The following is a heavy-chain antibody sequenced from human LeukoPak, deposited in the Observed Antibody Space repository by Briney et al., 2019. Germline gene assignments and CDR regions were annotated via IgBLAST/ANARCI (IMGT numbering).Heavy chain of an antibody. V-gene: IGHV1-18*01. CDR1: GYTFTRYG. Sequence: ASVKVSCKASGYTFTRYGISWVRQAPGQGLQWLGWISASNGNTNYAQKFRDRVTMSTDTSTGTAYLDARSLTSDDTAVYYCARDHSNWNYAPDFWGQGTLVIVSP. CDR3: ARDHSNWNYAPDF. CDR2: ISASNGNT. D-gene: IGHD1-7*01. J-gene: IGHJ4*02.